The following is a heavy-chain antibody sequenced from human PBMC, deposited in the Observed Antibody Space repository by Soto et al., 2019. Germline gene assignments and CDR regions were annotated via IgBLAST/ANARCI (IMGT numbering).Heavy chain of an antibody. CDR3: ARAWVVVTAPDY. J-gene: IGHJ4*02. D-gene: IGHD2-21*02. Sequence: SVKVSCKASGGTFSSYTISWVRQAPGQGLEWMGRIIPILGIANYAQKFQGRVTITRDTSASTAYMELSSLRSEDTAVYYCARAWVVVTAPDYWGQGTLVTVSS. V-gene: IGHV1-69*02. CDR2: IIPILGIA. CDR1: GGTFSSYT.